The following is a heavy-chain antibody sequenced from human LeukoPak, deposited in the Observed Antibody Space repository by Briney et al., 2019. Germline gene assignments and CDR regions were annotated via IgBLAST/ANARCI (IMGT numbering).Heavy chain of an antibody. Sequence: SETLSLTCTVSGGSIRSWNDYWGWIRQPPGKGLEYIGCIYYTGTTYYKSSLKSRVTISVDTSKNQFSLKLNSVTAADTAVYYCRITMVRGKHDYWGQGTLVTVSS. J-gene: IGHJ4*02. CDR2: IYYTGTT. D-gene: IGHD3-10*01. CDR3: RITMVRGKHDY. CDR1: GGSIRSWNDY. V-gene: IGHV4-39*07.